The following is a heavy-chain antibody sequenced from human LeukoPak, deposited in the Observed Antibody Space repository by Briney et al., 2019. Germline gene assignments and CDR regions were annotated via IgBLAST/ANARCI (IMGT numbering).Heavy chain of an antibody. J-gene: IGHJ3*02. CDR1: GFTFSSYS. CDR2: ISGDGDST. Sequence: GGPLRLSCAASGFTFSSYSMNWVRQAPGKGLEWVSLISGDGDSTYYPDSVKGRFTISRDNSKNSLYLQMNSLRTEDTALYYCAKDIGADYYYDSSGYFIWGQGTMVTVSS. D-gene: IGHD3-22*01. CDR3: AKDIGADYYYDSSGYFI. V-gene: IGHV3-43*02.